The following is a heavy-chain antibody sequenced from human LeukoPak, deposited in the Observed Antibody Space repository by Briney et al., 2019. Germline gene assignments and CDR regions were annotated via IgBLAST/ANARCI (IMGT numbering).Heavy chain of an antibody. V-gene: IGHV3-23*01. Sequence: GGSLRLSCAASGFTFSSYGMSWVRQAPGKGLEWVSAISGSGGNTYYADSVKGRFTISRDNSKTTVYLLMNSLTAEDTAFYFCARGGDYDVKIDFWGQGTLVTVSS. J-gene: IGHJ4*02. CDR3: ARGGDYDVKIDF. CDR1: GFTFSSYG. D-gene: IGHD3-10*02. CDR2: ISGSGGNT.